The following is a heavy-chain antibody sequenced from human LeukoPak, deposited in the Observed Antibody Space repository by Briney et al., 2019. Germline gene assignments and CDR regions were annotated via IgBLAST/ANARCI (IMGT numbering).Heavy chain of an antibody. J-gene: IGHJ3*02. CDR2: ISYDGSNK. CDR1: GFTFSSYG. CDR3: ARADVVPAAADAFDI. D-gene: IGHD2-2*01. Sequence: PGGSLRLSCAASGFTFSSYGMHWVRQAPGKGLEWVAVISYDGSNKYYADSVKGRFTISRDNSKNTLYLQMNSLRAEDTAVYYCARADVVPAAADAFDIWGQGTMVTVSS. V-gene: IGHV3-30*03.